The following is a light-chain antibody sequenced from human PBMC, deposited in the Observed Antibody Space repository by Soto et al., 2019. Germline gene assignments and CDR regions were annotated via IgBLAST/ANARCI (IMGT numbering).Light chain of an antibody. Sequence: QSVLTQPASVSGSPGQSITISCTGTSSDVGSYNLVSWYQQHPGKAPKLMIYEGSKRPSGVSNRFSGSKSVNTASLTISGLQDEDEDDYYCCSYAGSSSLVFGTGTKLTVL. V-gene: IGLV2-23*01. CDR3: CSYAGSSSLV. CDR1: SSDVGSYNL. J-gene: IGLJ1*01. CDR2: EGS.